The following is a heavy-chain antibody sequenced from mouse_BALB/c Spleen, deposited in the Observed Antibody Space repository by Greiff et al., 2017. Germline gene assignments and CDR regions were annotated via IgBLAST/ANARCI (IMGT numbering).Heavy chain of an antibody. J-gene: IGHJ2*01. CDR1: GYTFTDYN. D-gene: IGHD2-4*01. V-gene: IGHV1-18*01. CDR3: ARSSGLRRDGPLVDY. CDR2: INPNNGGT. Sequence: EVQLVESGPELVKPGASVKIPCKASGYTFTDYNMDWVKQSHGKSIEWIGDINPNNGGTIYNQKFKGKATLTVDKSSSTAYMELRSLTSEDTAVYYCARSSGLRRDGPLVDYWGQGTTLTVSS.